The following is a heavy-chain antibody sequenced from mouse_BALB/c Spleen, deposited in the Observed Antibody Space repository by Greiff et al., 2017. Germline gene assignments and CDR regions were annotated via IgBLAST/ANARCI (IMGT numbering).Heavy chain of an antibody. CDR1: GFTFSSYA. Sequence: EVKVEESGGGLVKPGGSLKLSCAASGFTFSSYAMSWVRQTPEKRLEWVASISSGGSTYYPDSVKGRFTISRDNARNILYLQMSSLRSEDTAMYYCARASTMITFAYWGQGTLVTVSA. V-gene: IGHV5-6-5*01. CDR3: ARASTMITFAY. CDR2: ISSGGST. D-gene: IGHD2-4*01. J-gene: IGHJ3*01.